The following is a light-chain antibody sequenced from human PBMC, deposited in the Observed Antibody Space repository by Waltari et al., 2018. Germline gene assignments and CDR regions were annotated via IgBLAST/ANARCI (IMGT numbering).Light chain of an antibody. CDR2: DAS. V-gene: IGKV3-11*01. CDR3: QQRGDWPYT. CDR1: QSVDTF. J-gene: IGKJ2*01. Sequence: EIVLSQSPTSLSLSPGEGAALSCRASQSVDTFLAWYQQKPGQAPRLLLYDASNRAAGIPARFHGSGSETDFTLVISNLEPEDFGLYYCQQRGDWPYTFGQGTKLEIK.